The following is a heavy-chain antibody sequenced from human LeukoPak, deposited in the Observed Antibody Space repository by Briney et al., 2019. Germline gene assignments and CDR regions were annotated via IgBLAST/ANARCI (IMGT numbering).Heavy chain of an antibody. J-gene: IGHJ6*03. CDR2: ISGSGGST. Sequence: PGGSLRLSCAASGFTFSSYWMSWVRQAPGKGLEWVSAISGSGGSTYYADSVKGRFTISRDNSKNTLYLQMNSLRAEDTAVYYCAKTRDSDYYDSSGYYRTVYYYYYMDVWGKGTTVTVSS. CDR1: GFTFSSYW. CDR3: AKTRDSDYYDSSGYYRTVYYYYYMDV. D-gene: IGHD3-22*01. V-gene: IGHV3-23*01.